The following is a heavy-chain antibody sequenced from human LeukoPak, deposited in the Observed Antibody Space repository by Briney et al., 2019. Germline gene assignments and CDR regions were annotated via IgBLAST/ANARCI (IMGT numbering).Heavy chain of an antibody. Sequence: GGSLTLSCAASGFTVSNIYMSWLGPAPGKGREWVAVIYSGGTTYYPESVKRRSTISSDNSNNALFLQMNSLRADHTPVYFFAARSVGNSYFYMDDWGKGTTVTVSS. V-gene: IGHV3-53*01. CDR2: IYSGGTT. CDR1: GFTVSNIY. CDR3: AARSVGNSYFYMDD. D-gene: IGHD1-26*01. J-gene: IGHJ6*03.